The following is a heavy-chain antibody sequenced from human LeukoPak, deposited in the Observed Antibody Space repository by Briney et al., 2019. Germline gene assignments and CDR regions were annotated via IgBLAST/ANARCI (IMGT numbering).Heavy chain of an antibody. Sequence: NPSETLSLTCTVSGDSISSSNYYWGWVRQPPGKGMEWIGSIFFSGTAYYNPSLKSRVTISVDTSKNQFSLKLSSVTAADTALCYCARSQFGYSYGSFSYWGRGTLVTVSS. J-gene: IGHJ4*02. CDR2: IFFSGTA. V-gene: IGHV4-39*01. D-gene: IGHD5-18*01. CDR3: ARSQFGYSYGSFSY. CDR1: GDSISSSNYY.